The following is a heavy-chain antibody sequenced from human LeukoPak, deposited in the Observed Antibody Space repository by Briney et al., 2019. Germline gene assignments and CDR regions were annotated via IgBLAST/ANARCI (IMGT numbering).Heavy chain of an antibody. D-gene: IGHD3-10*01. V-gene: IGHV4-59*12. CDR1: GGSISSYY. CDR2: IYYSGST. J-gene: IGHJ5*02. CDR3: ARGVSMVRGGGWFDP. Sequence: SETLSLTCTVSGGSISSYYWSWIRQPPGKGLEWIGYIYYSGSTNYNPSLKSRVTISVDKSNNQFSLKLTSVTAADTAVYYCARGVSMVRGGGWFDPWGQGTLVTVSS.